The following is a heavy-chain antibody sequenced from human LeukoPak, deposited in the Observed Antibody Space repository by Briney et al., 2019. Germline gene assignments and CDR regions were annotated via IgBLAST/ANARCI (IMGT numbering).Heavy chain of an antibody. J-gene: IGHJ6*03. V-gene: IGHV3-53*01. CDR1: GFTVSSNY. CDR3: ARANYYYYYMDV. CDR2: IYSGGST. Sequence: GGSLRLSCAASGFTVSSNYMSWVRQAPGKGLEWVSVIYSGGSTYYADSVKGRFTISRDNSKNTLYLQMNSLRAEDTAVYYCARANYYYYYMDVWGKGTTVTVSS.